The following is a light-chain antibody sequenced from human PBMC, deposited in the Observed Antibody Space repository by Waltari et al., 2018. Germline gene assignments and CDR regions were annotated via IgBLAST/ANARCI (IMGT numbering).Light chain of an antibody. Sequence: EVVMTQSPATLSVFPGERVSLSCRASQSVSTNLARSQQGPGQTPRLLIYGASTRATGLPARFSGSGSGTEFTLTISSLQSEDFAIYYCLQYNSRFAFGPGTKVDI. CDR2: GAS. CDR3: LQYNSRFA. J-gene: IGKJ3*01. CDR1: QSVSTN. V-gene: IGKV3-15*01.